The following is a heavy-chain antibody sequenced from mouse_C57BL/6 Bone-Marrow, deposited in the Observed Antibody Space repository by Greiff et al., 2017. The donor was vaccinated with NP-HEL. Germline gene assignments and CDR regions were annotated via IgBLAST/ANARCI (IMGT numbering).Heavy chain of an antibody. CDR2: IDPSDSYT. V-gene: IGHV1-69*01. D-gene: IGHD4-1*01. CDR1: GYTFTSYW. J-gene: IGHJ3*01. CDR3: ATGDWFAY. Sequence: VQLQQSGAELVMPGASVKLSCKASGYTFTSYWMHWVKQRPGQGLEWIGEIDPSDSYTNYNQKFKGKSTLTVDKSSSTAYMQLSSLTSEDSAVYYCATGDWFAYWGQGTLVTVSA.